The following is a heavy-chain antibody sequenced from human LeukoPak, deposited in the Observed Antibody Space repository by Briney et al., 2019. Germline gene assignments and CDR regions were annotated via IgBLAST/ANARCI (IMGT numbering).Heavy chain of an antibody. Sequence: GGSLRLSCAASGFTFSSYSMNWVRQAPGKGLEWVSYISSSSTIYYADSVKGRFTISRDNAKNTLYLQMNSLRAEDTAVYYCARDRVRGYSYGDASDIWGQGTMVTVSS. CDR2: ISSSSTI. CDR1: GFTFSSYS. J-gene: IGHJ3*02. D-gene: IGHD5-18*01. CDR3: ARDRVRGYSYGDASDI. V-gene: IGHV3-48*04.